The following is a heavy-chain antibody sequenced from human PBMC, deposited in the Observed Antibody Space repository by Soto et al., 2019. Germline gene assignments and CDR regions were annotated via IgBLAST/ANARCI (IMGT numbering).Heavy chain of an antibody. CDR1: GYTFTSYY. CDR3: AREQCLVGEDYYYGMEV. D-gene: IGHD6-19*01. J-gene: IGHJ6*02. V-gene: IGHV1-46*03. CDR2: INPSGGST. Sequence: ASVKVSCKASGYTFTSYYMHWVRQAPGQGLEWMGIINPSGGSTSYAQKFQGRVTMTRDTSTSTVYMELSSLRSEDTAVYYCAREQCLVGEDYYYGMEVRGQGTTVTVSS.